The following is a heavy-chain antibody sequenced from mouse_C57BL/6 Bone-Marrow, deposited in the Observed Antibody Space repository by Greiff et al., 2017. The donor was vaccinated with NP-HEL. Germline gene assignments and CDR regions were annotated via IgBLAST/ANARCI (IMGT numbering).Heavy chain of an antibody. CDR2: ISDGGSYT. D-gene: IGHD2-4*01. V-gene: IGHV5-4*01. CDR3: ARDGIYYDYDEGGFDY. CDR1: GFTFSSYA. J-gene: IGHJ2*01. Sequence: EVKLMESGGGLVKPGGSLKLSCAASGFTFSSYAMSWVRQTPEKRLEWVATISDGGSYTYYPDNVKGRFTISRDNAKNNLYLQMSHLKSEDTAMYYCARDGIYYDYDEGGFDYGGQGTTLTVSS.